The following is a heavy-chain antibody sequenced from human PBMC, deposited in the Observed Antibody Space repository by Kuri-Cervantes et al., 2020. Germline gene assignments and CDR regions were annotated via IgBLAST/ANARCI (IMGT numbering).Heavy chain of an antibody. J-gene: IGHJ5*02. CDR1: GYTFTSYG. D-gene: IGHD3-16*01. Sequence: ASVKVSCKASGYTFTSYGISWVRQAPGQGLEWMGWISAYNGNTNYAQKLQGRVTMTTDTSTSTAYMELSSLRSEDTAVYYCARVNGEYDYVWGSYSAWFDPWGQGTLVTVSS. CDR2: ISAYNGNT. V-gene: IGHV1-18*01. CDR3: ARVNGEYDYVWGSYSAWFDP.